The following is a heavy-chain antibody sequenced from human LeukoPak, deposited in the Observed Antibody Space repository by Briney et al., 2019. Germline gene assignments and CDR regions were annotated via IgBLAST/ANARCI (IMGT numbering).Heavy chain of an antibody. CDR3: TRDRGSSSDFDY. CDR1: GFTFSSYG. CDR2: IRYGGTNK. J-gene: IGHJ4*02. V-gene: IGHV3-30*02. Sequence: GGSLRLSCAGAGFTFSSYGMHWVRQAPSKGLEWVAFIRYGGTNKYYADSVKGRFTISRDNSKNTLYLQMNSLRAEDTAVYYCTRDRGSSSDFDYWGQGTLVTVSS. D-gene: IGHD6-6*01.